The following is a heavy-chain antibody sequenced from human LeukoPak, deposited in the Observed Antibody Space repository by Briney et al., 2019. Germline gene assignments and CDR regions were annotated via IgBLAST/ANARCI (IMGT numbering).Heavy chain of an antibody. CDR3: ARVGVVVPAATHAFDI. J-gene: IGHJ3*02. CDR1: GFTFSSYS. Sequence: GGSLRLSCAASGFTFSSYSMNWVRQALGKGLEGVSYISSSSSTIYYADSVKGRFTISRGNAKNSLYLKMNSLRAEDTAVYYCARVGVVVPAATHAFDIWGQGTMVTVSS. V-gene: IGHV3-48*01. D-gene: IGHD2-2*01. CDR2: ISSSSSTI.